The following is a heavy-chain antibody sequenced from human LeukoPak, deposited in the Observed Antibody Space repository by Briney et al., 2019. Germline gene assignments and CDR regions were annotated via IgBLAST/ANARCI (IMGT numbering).Heavy chain of an antibody. Sequence: PGGSLRLSCAASGFTFSSYSMKWVRLAPGKELEWVSCITSSSSTIYYADSVKGRFTISRENAKNTLYLQMNSLRADDTAVYYCARDRGYDLITYDFDYWGQGTLVTVSS. V-gene: IGHV3-48*01. CDR1: GFTFSSYS. J-gene: IGHJ4*02. CDR3: ARDRGYDLITYDFDY. CDR2: ITSSSSTI. D-gene: IGHD5-12*01.